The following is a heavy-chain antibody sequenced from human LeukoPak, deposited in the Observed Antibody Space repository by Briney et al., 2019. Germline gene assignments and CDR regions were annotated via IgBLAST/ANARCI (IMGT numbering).Heavy chain of an antibody. D-gene: IGHD3-22*01. CDR3: ARAYTYDSRRDY. V-gene: IGHV1-2*02. CDR1: GYTFTGYY. Sequence: ASVKVSCKASGYTFTGYYMHWVRQAPGQGLEWMGWINPNSGGTNYAQKLQGRVTMTTDTSTSTAYMELRSLRSDDTAVYYCARAYTYDSRRDYWGQGTLVTVSS. CDR2: INPNSGGT. J-gene: IGHJ4*02.